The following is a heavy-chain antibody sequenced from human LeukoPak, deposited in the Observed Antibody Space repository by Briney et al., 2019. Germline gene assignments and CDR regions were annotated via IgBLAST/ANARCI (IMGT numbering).Heavy chain of an antibody. Sequence: GGSLRLSCTASGFTFGDYAMSWFRQAPGKGLEWVGFIRSKAYGGTTEYAASVKGRFTISRDDSKNIAYLQMNSLKTEDTAVYYCTRGGIAVAVDYWGQGTLVTVSS. J-gene: IGHJ4*02. CDR3: TRGGIAVAVDY. CDR2: IRSKAYGGTT. CDR1: GFTFGDYA. D-gene: IGHD6-19*01. V-gene: IGHV3-49*03.